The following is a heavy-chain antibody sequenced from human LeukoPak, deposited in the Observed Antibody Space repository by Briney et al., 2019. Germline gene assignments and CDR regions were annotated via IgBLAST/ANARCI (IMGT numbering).Heavy chain of an antibody. J-gene: IGHJ3*02. CDR3: ARHVYYYDSSGPGKGDAFDI. D-gene: IGHD3-22*01. Sequence: PSETLSLTCTVSGGSSSSYSWSWIRQPPGKGLEWIGYIYTSESSNYNPSLKSRVTISGDTSKNQFSLKLSSVTAADTAVYYCARHVYYYDSSGPGKGDAFDIWGQGTMVTVSS. CDR2: IYTSESS. CDR1: GGSSSSYS. V-gene: IGHV4-4*09.